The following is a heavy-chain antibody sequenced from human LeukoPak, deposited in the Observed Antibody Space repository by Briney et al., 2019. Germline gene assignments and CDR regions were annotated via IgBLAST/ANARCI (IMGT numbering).Heavy chain of an antibody. CDR1: GFTFSTYR. V-gene: IGHV3-7*01. CDR3: TRVEETATTAAIIRKYSYYYYYMDV. CDR2: IKQDGSEK. J-gene: IGHJ6*03. Sequence: GSLRLSCAASGFTFSTYRMSWVRQAPGKGLDWVANIKQDGSEKHYVGSVKGRFTISRDNSKNSLYLQMSSLRAEDTAVYYCTRVEETATTAAIIRKYSYYYYYMDVWGKGNTVTVSS. D-gene: IGHD4-11*01.